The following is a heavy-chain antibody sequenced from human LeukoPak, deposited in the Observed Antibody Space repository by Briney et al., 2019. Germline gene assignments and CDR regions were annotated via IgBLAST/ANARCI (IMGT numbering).Heavy chain of an antibody. CDR2: IDSDGTRT. Sequence: PGGSLRLSCAASGFDFCTHWTHWVRQAPGKGLVWVSRIDSDGTRTTYADSVKGRFTISRDNAKNTLYLQMNSLRAEDTAVYYCARSPIYGGDCSWGQGTLVTVSS. J-gene: IGHJ5*02. D-gene: IGHD2-21*02. V-gene: IGHV3-74*01. CDR3: ARSPIYGGDCS. CDR1: GFDFCTHW.